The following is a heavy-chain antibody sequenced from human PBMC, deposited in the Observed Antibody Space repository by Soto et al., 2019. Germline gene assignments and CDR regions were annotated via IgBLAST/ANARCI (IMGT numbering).Heavy chain of an antibody. CDR2: IRSKAYGGTT. CDR1: GFTFGDYA. V-gene: IGHV3-49*03. CDR3: TRGGDIARFYPNLFDS. Sequence: PGGSLRLSCTASGFTFGDYAMSWFRQAPGKGLEWVGFIRSKAYGGTTEYAASVKGRFTISRDDSKSIAYLQMNSLKTEDTAVYYCTRGGDIARFYPNLFDSWGQGTLVIVSS. J-gene: IGHJ5*01. D-gene: IGHD5-12*01.